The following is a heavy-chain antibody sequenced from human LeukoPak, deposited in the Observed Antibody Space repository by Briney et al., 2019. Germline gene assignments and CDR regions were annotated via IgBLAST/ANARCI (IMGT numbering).Heavy chain of an antibody. V-gene: IGHV3-53*01. Sequence: GGSLRLSCATSGLTVSGIYMSWVRQAPGKGPEWVSVIFAGGSTYYTDSVKGRFSISRDDSWNTVYLQMNSLRAEDTAVYYCARAGGFGYYFDYWGQGTLVTVSS. CDR1: GLTVSGIY. J-gene: IGHJ4*02. CDR3: ARAGGFGYYFDY. D-gene: IGHD3-10*01. CDR2: IFAGGST.